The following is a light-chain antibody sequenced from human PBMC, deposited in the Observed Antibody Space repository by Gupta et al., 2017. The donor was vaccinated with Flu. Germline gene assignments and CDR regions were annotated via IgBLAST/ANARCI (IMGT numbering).Light chain of an antibody. V-gene: IGKV3-20*01. CDR1: QSVSSSY. Sequence: EIVLTQSPGTLSLSPGERGTLSCRASQSVSSSYLAWYQQKPSQAPRLLIYGASSRATGIPDRFSGSGSGTDFTLTISRLEPEDFAVYYCQQYGGSSYTFGQGTELEIK. CDR3: QQYGGSSYT. J-gene: IGKJ2*01. CDR2: GAS.